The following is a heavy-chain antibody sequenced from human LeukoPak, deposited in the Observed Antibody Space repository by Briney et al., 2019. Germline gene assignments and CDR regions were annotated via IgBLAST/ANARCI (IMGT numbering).Heavy chain of an antibody. CDR3: AKDESGSPGA. CDR1: GFTFDDYA. Sequence: GRSLRLSCAASGFTFDDYAMHWVRQAPGKGLEWVSGISWNSGSIGYADSVKGRFTISRDNAKNSLYLQMNSLRAEDTALYYRAKDESGSPGAWGQGTLVTVSS. CDR2: ISWNSGSI. D-gene: IGHD1-26*01. J-gene: IGHJ5*02. V-gene: IGHV3-9*01.